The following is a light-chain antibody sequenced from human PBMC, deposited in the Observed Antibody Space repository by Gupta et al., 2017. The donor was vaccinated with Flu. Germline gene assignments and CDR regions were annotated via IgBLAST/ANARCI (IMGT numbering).Light chain of an antibody. J-gene: IGKJ5*01. CDR3: QQYGSSPPIT. CDR2: GAS. CDR1: QSVSSNY. Sequence: IVLTQSPGTLSLSPGEGATLPCRASQSVSSNYLAWYQQKPGQAPRLLIYGASSRATGIPDRFSGSRSGTDFTLTISRREPEDFAVYYCQQYGSSPPITFGQGTRLEIK. V-gene: IGKV3-20*01.